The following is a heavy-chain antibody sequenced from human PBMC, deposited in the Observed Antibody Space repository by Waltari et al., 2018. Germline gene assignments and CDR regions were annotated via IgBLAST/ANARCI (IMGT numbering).Heavy chain of an antibody. V-gene: IGHV3-74*01. CDR3: ARVGSWYLDSRDHFDN. Sequence: EVQLVESGGGLVQPGGSLRLSCPASGFTFRSSWLSWVRQAPGKGLVWVSRVNSDGSTTTYADSVRGRFTISRDNAKNTLYLQMNSLRVEDTAVYYCARVGSWYLDSRDHFDNWGQGTLVTVSS. CDR1: GFTFRSSW. J-gene: IGHJ4*02. CDR2: VNSDGSTT. D-gene: IGHD6-13*01.